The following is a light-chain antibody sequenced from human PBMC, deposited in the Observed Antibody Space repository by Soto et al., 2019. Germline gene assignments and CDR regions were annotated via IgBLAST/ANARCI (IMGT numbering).Light chain of an antibody. Sequence: EIVLTQSPGTLSLSPGERATLSCRASQSVTSNYLAWYQQKPGQAPRLLIYAASRTAPGIPDRFSASGSGTDFTLTVSRLEPEDFAVYFGQQYGTSPPWTFGQGAKVDIK. CDR2: AAS. CDR3: QQYGTSPPWT. J-gene: IGKJ1*01. CDR1: QSVTSNY. V-gene: IGKV3-20*01.